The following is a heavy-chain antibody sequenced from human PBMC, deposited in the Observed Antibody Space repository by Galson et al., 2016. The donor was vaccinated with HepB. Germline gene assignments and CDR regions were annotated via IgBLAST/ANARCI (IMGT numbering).Heavy chain of an antibody. D-gene: IGHD2-21*01. CDR1: GLPFSDSY. V-gene: IGHV3-11*01. CDR2: ISNTGNTI. Sequence: SLRLSCAASGLPFSDSYMSWIRQAPGKGLEWISYISNTGNTIYYADSVKGRFTISRDNAKNSVYLQMNTLRGEDTAAYYCATQLGLIIVPGTFDSWGQGTLVTVSS. J-gene: IGHJ4*02. CDR3: ATQLGLIIVPGTFDS.